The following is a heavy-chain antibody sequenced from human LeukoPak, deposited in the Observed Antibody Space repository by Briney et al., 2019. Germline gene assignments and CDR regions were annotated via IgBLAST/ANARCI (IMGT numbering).Heavy chain of an antibody. CDR1: GFTFSSYG. J-gene: IGHJ4*02. CDR2: ISYDGSNK. Sequence: GGSLRLSCAASGFTFSSYGMHWVRQAPGKGLEWVAVISYDGSNKYYADSVKGRFTISRDNSKNTLYLQMNSLRAEDTAVYYCARGGSGYDYFDYWGQGTLVTVSS. V-gene: IGHV3-30*03. D-gene: IGHD5-12*01. CDR3: ARGGSGYDYFDY.